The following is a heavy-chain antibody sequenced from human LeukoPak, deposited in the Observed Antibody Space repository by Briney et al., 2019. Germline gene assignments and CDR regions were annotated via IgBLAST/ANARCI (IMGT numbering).Heavy chain of an antibody. CDR1: GYTFTSYG. CDR2: IHAYNGNT. D-gene: IGHD6-13*01. J-gene: IGHJ6*02. V-gene: IGHV1-18*01. CDR3: ARDQQQLAPNYYYYSGMDV. Sequence: ASVKVSCKASGYTFTSYGISWVRQAPGQGLEWMGWIHAYNGNTNYAQKLQGRVTMTTDTSTSTAYMELRSLRSDDTAVYYCARDQQQLAPNYYYYSGMDVWGQGTTVTVSS.